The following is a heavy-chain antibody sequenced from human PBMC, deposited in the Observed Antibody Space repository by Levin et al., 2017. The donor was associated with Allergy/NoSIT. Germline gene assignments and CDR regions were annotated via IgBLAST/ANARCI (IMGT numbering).Heavy chain of an antibody. Sequence: SETLSLTCTVSGGSISSYYWSWIRQPPGKGLEWIGYIYYSGSTNYNPSLKSRVTISVDTSKNQFSLKLSSVTAADTAVYYCARDGAPVRRITIFGVPIGGAFDIWGQGTMVTVSS. J-gene: IGHJ3*02. CDR2: IYYSGST. D-gene: IGHD3-3*01. V-gene: IGHV4-59*01. CDR1: GGSISSYY. CDR3: ARDGAPVRRITIFGVPIGGAFDI.